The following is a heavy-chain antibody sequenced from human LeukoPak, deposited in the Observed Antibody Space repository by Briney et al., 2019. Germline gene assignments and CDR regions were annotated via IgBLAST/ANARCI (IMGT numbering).Heavy chain of an antibody. D-gene: IGHD5-18*01. CDR1: GFTFSSYG. J-gene: IGHJ4*02. CDR2: ISYDGSNK. V-gene: IGHV3-30*18. Sequence: GGSLRLSCAASGFTFSSYGMHWVRQAPGKGLGRVAVISYDGSNKYYADSVKGRFTISRDNSKNTLYLQMNSLRAEDTAVYYCAKDRGYSYGGVDYWGQGTLVTVSS. CDR3: AKDRGYSYGGVDY.